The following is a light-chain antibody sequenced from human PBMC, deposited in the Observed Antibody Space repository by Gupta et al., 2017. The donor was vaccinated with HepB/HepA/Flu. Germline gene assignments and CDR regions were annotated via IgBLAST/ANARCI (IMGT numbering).Light chain of an antibody. CDR1: QSVSRY. V-gene: IGKV3-11*01. Sequence: EIVLTQSPATLSLSPGERATLSCRSSQSVSRYLAWYQQKPGQAPRLFIYDASNRATGIPARFSGSGSETEFTLTIDSREPEDFAVYYCQQRLNWPITFGQGTXLEIK. J-gene: IGKJ5*01. CDR2: DAS. CDR3: QQRLNWPIT.